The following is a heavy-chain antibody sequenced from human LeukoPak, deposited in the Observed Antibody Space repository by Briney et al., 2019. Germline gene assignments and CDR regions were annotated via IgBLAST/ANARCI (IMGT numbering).Heavy chain of an antibody. CDR3: ASDKGYSNNYFDY. Sequence: SESLSLTCTVSVDSINSHTCYWAWIRQPPGKGLEWIASIYYSGSTYYNSSLKSRVTISVDTSRNQFSLKLSSVTAADTALYYCASDKGYSNNYFDYWGQGTLVTVSS. D-gene: IGHD6-13*01. CDR1: VDSINSHTCY. J-gene: IGHJ4*01. CDR2: IYYSGST. V-gene: IGHV4-39*01.